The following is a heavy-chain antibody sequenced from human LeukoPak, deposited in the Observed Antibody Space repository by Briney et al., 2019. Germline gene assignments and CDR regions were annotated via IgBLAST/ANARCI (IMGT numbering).Heavy chain of an antibody. D-gene: IGHD4-17*01. Sequence: GGSLRLSCAASGFTFSSYAMSWVRQAPGKGLEWVSAISGSGGSTYYADSVKGRFTISRGNSNNTLYLQMNTQSAEDTAVYYCAKDSGDYEYFQHWGQGTLVTVSS. CDR1: GFTFSSYA. CDR3: AKDSGDYEYFQH. V-gene: IGHV3-23*01. CDR2: ISGSGGST. J-gene: IGHJ1*01.